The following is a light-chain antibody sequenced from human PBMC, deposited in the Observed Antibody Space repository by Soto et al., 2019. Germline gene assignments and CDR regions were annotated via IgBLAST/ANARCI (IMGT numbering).Light chain of an antibody. CDR2: GAS. CDR1: QSITLNY. CDR3: QQYGSSPYT. J-gene: IGKJ2*01. Sequence: ENVLTQSPGTLSLFPGERATLSCRASQSITLNYLAWYQQKPGQAPRLLISGASSRATGIPDRFSGSGSGTDFTLTISRLEPEDFAVYYCQQYGSSPYTFGRGTKVESK. V-gene: IGKV3-20*01.